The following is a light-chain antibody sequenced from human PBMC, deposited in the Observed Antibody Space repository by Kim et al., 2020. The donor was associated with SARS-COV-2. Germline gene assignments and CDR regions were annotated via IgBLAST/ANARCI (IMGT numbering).Light chain of an antibody. Sequence: GESITLSCTRTGGDINTVYVQWFQQRPGSSPFSVICQDEERPSGVPDRFSAYVDRSSNSAFLTISRLQPEDEAVYYCQSYDSSGWVFGGGTQLTVL. CDR1: GGDINTVY. V-gene: IGLV6-57*01. CDR3: QSYDSSGWV. J-gene: IGLJ3*02. CDR2: QDE.